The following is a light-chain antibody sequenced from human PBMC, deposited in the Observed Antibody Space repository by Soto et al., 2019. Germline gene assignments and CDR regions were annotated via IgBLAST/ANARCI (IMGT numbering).Light chain of an antibody. Sequence: EIVLTQSPATLSLSPGERATLSCRASQSVSSYLAWYQQKPGQAPRLLIYDASNRATGIPARFSGSGSGTDFTLTISSLEPEDFAFYYCQQRSNWPKLTFGGGTKMEIK. J-gene: IGKJ4*01. CDR2: DAS. CDR3: QQRSNWPKLT. CDR1: QSVSSY. V-gene: IGKV3-11*01.